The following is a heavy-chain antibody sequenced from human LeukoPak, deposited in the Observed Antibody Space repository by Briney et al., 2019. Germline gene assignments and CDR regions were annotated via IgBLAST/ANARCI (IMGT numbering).Heavy chain of an antibody. D-gene: IGHD6-19*01. CDR2: TKQDGSEK. J-gene: IGHJ4*02. CDR3: ASSIAVAGTYFDY. V-gene: IGHV3-7*01. CDR1: GFTFSSYW. Sequence: GGSLRLSCAASGFTFSSYWMSWVRQAPGKGLEWVANTKQDGSEKYYVDSVKGRFTISRDNSKNSLYLQMNSLRAEDTAVYYCASSIAVAGTYFDYWGQGTLVTVSS.